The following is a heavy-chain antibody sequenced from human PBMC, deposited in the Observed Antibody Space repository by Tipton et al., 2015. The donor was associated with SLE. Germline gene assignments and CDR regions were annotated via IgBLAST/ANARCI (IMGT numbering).Heavy chain of an antibody. V-gene: IGHV3-33*01. Sequence: SLRLSCAASGFTFSSYGMHWVRQAPGKGLEWVAVIWYDGSNKYYADSVKGRFTISRDNSKNTLYLQMNSLRAEDTAVYYCARDMDCYDSSGYLDYWGQGALVAVSS. CDR3: ARDMDCYDSSGYLDY. CDR1: GFTFSSYG. D-gene: IGHD3-22*01. J-gene: IGHJ4*02. CDR2: IWYDGSNK.